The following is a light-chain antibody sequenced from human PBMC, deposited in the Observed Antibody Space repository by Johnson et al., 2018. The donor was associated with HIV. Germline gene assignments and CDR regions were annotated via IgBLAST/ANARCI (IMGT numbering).Light chain of an antibody. CDR2: SNN. Sequence: QSVLTQPPSASGTPGQRVTISCSGSSSNIGSNTVNWYQQLPGTAPKLLIYSNNQRPSGVPDRFSGSTSGTSASLAISGLQSEDEADYYWAAWDDSLNGPVFGTGTKVTVL. CDR3: AAWDDSLNGPV. V-gene: IGLV1-44*01. CDR1: SSNIGSNT. J-gene: IGLJ1*01.